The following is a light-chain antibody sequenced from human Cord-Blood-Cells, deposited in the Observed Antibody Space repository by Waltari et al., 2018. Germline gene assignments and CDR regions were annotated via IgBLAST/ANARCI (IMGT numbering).Light chain of an antibody. V-gene: IGLV2-8*01. CDR2: EVS. Sequence: QSALTQPPSASGSTGQSVTFSSTGTSSAVGGYNYVSWYQQHPGKAPKPRIYEVSKRPSGVPDRFSGSKSGNTASLTVSGLQAEDEADYYCSSYAGSNNLVFGGGTKLTVL. CDR3: SSYAGSNNLV. CDR1: SSAVGGYNY. J-gene: IGLJ2*01.